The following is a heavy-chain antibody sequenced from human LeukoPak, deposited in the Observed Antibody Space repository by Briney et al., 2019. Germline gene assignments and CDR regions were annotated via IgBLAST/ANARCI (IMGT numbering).Heavy chain of an antibody. Sequence: ASVKVSCKASGYTFTGYYMHWVRQAPGQGLEWMGWINPNSGGTNYAQKFQGRVTMTRDTSISTAYMELSRLRSDDTAVHYCARVRGSYSSIDYWGQGTLVTVSS. D-gene: IGHD1-26*01. J-gene: IGHJ4*02. CDR3: ARVRGSYSSIDY. CDR2: INPNSGGT. V-gene: IGHV1-2*02. CDR1: GYTFTGYY.